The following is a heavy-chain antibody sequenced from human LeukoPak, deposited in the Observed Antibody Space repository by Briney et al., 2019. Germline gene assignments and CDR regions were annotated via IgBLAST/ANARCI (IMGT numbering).Heavy chain of an antibody. CDR3: AKDRFSYYYDDSGYYPFDY. CDR2: ISYDGSNK. J-gene: IGHJ4*02. Sequence: HPGGSLRLSCAPSGFTFSSYAMHWVRQARGRALEWVAFISYDGSNKYYGDSVKGRFTISRDNSKNTLYLQMNTLRAEDTAVYYCAKDRFSYYYDDSGYYPFDYWGQGTLVTVSS. CDR1: GFTFSSYA. D-gene: IGHD3-22*01. V-gene: IGHV3-30*18.